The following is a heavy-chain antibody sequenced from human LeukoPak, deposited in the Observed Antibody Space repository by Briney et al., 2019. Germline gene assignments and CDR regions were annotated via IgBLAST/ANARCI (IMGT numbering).Heavy chain of an antibody. J-gene: IGHJ3*02. Sequence: SETLSLTCTVSGASISTYYWSWTRQSPGKGLEWIGYLYSRGSPNYNPSLKRRVTISVDTSKNHFSLTLSSVTAADTAVYYCARLQPNSGEWAFDIWGQGTMVTVSS. CDR1: GASISTYY. CDR3: ARLQPNSGEWAFDI. CDR2: LYSRGSP. V-gene: IGHV4-59*01. D-gene: IGHD1-1*01.